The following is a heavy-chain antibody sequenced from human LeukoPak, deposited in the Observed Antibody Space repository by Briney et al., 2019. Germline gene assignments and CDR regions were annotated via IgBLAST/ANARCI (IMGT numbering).Heavy chain of an antibody. CDR3: ARHLKYSSGWFPDV. V-gene: IGHV3-23*01. CDR2: ISDSGVGT. D-gene: IGHD6-19*01. Sequence: GGSLRLSCAASGFTFGSYALNCVRQAPGKGLAWVSAISDSGVGTYYADSVKGRFTISRDNSKNTLYLQMNSLRVEDTAVYYCARHLKYSSGWFPDVWGQGTLVTVSS. CDR1: GFTFGSYA. J-gene: IGHJ4*02.